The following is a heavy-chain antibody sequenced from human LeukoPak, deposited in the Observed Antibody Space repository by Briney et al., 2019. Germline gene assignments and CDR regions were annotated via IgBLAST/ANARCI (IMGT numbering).Heavy chain of an antibody. V-gene: IGHV3-30*18. Sequence: GGSLRLSCAPSGFTFNNYGMHHARQAPGKGLEWVAVISDDGRNKNYADSVKGRFTISRDNSNNTLYLQMNSLRAEDTGVYYCAKDRETTVSGTFDYCGQGTLVTVSS. D-gene: IGHD1-1*01. J-gene: IGHJ4*02. CDR2: ISDDGRNK. CDR1: GFTFNNYG. CDR3: AKDRETTVSGTFDY.